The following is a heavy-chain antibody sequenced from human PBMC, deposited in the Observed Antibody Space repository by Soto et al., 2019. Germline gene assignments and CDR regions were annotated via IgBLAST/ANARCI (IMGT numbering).Heavy chain of an antibody. V-gene: IGHV4-34*01. Sequence: LSLTCAVYGGSFSGYYWSWIRQPPGKGLEWIGEINHSGSTNYNPSLKSRVTISVDTSKNQFSLKLSSVTAADTAVYYCARGRCIDYWGQGTLVTVSS. J-gene: IGHJ4*02. D-gene: IGHD2-15*01. CDR1: GGSFSGYY. CDR3: ARGRCIDY. CDR2: INHSGST.